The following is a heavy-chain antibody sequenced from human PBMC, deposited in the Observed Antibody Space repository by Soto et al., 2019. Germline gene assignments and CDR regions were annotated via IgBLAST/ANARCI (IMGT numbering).Heavy chain of an antibody. CDR1: GFTFSSYG. V-gene: IGHV3-30*18. D-gene: IGHD2-15*01. CDR2: ISYDGSNK. CDR3: AKDVSGVDIVVVVAATRTIDPFHDY. J-gene: IGHJ4*02. Sequence: GGSLRLSCAASGFTFSSYGMHWVRQAPGKGLEWVAVISYDGSNKYYADSVKGRFTISRDNSKNTLYLQMNSLRAEDTAVYYCAKDVSGVDIVVVVAATRTIDPFHDYWGQGTLVTVSS.